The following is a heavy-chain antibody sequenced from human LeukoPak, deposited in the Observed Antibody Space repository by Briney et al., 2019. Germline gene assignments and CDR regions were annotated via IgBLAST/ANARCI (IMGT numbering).Heavy chain of an antibody. CDR2: IYYSGST. CDR1: GGSISSSSYY. D-gene: IGHD3-22*01. J-gene: IGHJ6*03. Sequence: SETLSLTRTVSGGSISSSSYYWGWIRQPPGKGLEWIGSIYYSGSTYYNPSLKSRVTISVDTSKNQLSLKLSSVTAADTAVYYCARLGYSYYYYMDVWGKGTTVTVSS. V-gene: IGHV4-39*01. CDR3: ARLGYSYYYYMDV.